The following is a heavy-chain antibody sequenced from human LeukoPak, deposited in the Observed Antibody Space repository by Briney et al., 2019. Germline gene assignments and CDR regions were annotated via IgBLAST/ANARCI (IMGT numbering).Heavy chain of an antibody. V-gene: IGHV5-51*01. D-gene: IGHD6-6*01. J-gene: IGHJ4*02. CDR1: GYNFTNYW. CDR2: IYPGDSDT. CDR3: ARRSSIAPRLFDY. Sequence: ESLKISCKGSGYNFTNYWIDWVRQMPGKGLEWMGIIYPGDSDTRYSPSFQGQVTFSADESISTAYLQWSSLKASDTAIYYCARRSSIAPRLFDYWGQGTLVTVSS.